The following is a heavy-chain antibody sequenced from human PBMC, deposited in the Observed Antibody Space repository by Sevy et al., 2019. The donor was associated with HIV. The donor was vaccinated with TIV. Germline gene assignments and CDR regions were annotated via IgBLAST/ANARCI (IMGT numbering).Heavy chain of an antibody. J-gene: IGHJ4*02. V-gene: IGHV3-74*01. D-gene: IGHD6-6*01. CDR3: ARGIGSSGGL. CDR1: GFPLSTYW. CDR2: VNQDGSVK. Sequence: GGSLRLSCTCSGFPLSTYWMHWVRQIPGKGLDWVCHVNQDGSVKQYAVSVRGRFPIARDNVKNTVFLSMNSLGTDDTALYYCARGIGSSGGLWGQGTLVTVSS.